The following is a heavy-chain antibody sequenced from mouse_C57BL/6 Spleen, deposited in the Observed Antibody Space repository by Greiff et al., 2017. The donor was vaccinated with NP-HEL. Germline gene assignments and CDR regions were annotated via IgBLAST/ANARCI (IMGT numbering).Heavy chain of an antibody. J-gene: IGHJ4*01. CDR1: GYAFTNYL. D-gene: IGHD2-5*01. CDR3: ARSRAYYSNYYAMDY. V-gene: IGHV1-54*01. Sequence: QVQLQQSGAELVRPGTSVKVSCKASGYAFTNYLIEWVKQRPGQGLEWIGVINPGSGGTNYNEKFKGKATLTADKSSSTAYMQLSSLTSEDSAVYFCARSRAYYSNYYAMDYWGQGTSVTVSS. CDR2: INPGSGGT.